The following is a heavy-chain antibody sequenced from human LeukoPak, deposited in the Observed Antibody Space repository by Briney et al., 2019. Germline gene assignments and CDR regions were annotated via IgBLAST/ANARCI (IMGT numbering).Heavy chain of an antibody. J-gene: IGHJ4*01. CDR1: GFSFSRYY. Sequence: PGGSLRLSCAASGFSFSRYYMSWVRQAPGKGPEWVSVLFSGGDTYYADSVKDRFSISRDRSRETLFLQMNSLRADDTAVYYCARQGYDSGFDYWGHGTMVTVSS. D-gene: IGHD5-12*01. V-gene: IGHV3-66*04. CDR2: LFSGGDT. CDR3: ARQGYDSGFDY.